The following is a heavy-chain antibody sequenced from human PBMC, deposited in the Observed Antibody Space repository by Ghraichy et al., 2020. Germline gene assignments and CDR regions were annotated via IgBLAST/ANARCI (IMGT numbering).Heavy chain of an antibody. Sequence: ASVKVSCKASGDIFSSYGIRWERQAPGQGLEWMGWIRDHDGNTNYAQKLQGRVTMTTDTSTTTAYMELRSLRSDDTAVYYCAKTTTRGTYFVMDVWGQGTTVTVSS. CDR1: GDIFSSYG. CDR2: IRDHDGNT. V-gene: IGHV1-18*01. D-gene: IGHD4-17*01. CDR3: AKTTTRGTYFVMDV. J-gene: IGHJ6*02.